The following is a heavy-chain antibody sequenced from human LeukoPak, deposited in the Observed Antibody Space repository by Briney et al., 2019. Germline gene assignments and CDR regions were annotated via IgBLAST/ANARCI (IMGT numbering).Heavy chain of an antibody. CDR2: IYYSGDT. D-gene: IGHD3-16*02. V-gene: IGHV4-59*01. CDR3: ARSFTSDLAFDI. Sequence: PSETLSLTCTVSGGSISSYYWSWIRQPPGKGLEWIGYIYYSGDTNYSPSLKSRVTISVDTSKNQFPLKLNSVTAADTAVYYCARSFTSDLAFDIWGQGTMVTVSS. CDR1: GGSISSYY. J-gene: IGHJ3*02.